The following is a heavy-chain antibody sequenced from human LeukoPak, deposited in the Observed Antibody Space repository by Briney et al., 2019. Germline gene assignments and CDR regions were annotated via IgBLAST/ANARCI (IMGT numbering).Heavy chain of an antibody. CDR3: ASTKPGYSSGWPRNYYYYMDV. Sequence: SQTLSLTCTVSGGSISSGSYYWSWIRQPAGKGLEWIGRIYTSGSTNYNPSLKSRVTISVDTSKNQFSLKLSSVTAADTAVYYCASTKPGYSSGWPRNYYYYMDVWGKGTTVTVSS. V-gene: IGHV4-61*02. J-gene: IGHJ6*03. CDR2: IYTSGST. D-gene: IGHD6-19*01. CDR1: GGSISSGSYY.